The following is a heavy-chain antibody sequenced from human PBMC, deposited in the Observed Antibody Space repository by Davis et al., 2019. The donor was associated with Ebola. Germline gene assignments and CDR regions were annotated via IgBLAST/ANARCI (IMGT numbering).Heavy chain of an antibody. CDR1: GFTFSDYY. Sequence: GESLKISCAASGFTFSDYYMSWIRQAPGKGLEWVSYISSSGITIYYADSVKGRFTISRDNAKNSLYLQMNSLRAEDTAVYYCAREDLLWFGELLYYYYGMDVWGKGTTVTVSS. J-gene: IGHJ6*04. CDR3: AREDLLWFGELLYYYYGMDV. CDR2: ISSSGITI. D-gene: IGHD3-10*01. V-gene: IGHV3-11*01.